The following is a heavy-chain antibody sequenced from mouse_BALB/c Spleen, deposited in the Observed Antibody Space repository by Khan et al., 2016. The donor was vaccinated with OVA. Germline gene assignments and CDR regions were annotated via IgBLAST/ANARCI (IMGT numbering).Heavy chain of an antibody. V-gene: IGHV1S41*01. CDR3: ARENDYGRSCYVMDY. J-gene: IGHJ4*01. CDR2: IGPGSSNT. D-gene: IGHD1-1*01. CDR1: GYTFTSYW. Sequence: DLVKPGTSVKLYCKASGYTFTSYWINWIKQRPGQGLEWIGRIGPGSSNTYYNEMFKGQAALTVDTSSSTAYIQLSSLSSEDSAVYFCARENDYGRSCYVMDYWGQGTSVTVSS.